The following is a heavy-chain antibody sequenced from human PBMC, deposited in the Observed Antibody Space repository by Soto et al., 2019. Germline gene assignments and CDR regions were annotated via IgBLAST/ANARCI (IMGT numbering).Heavy chain of an antibody. CDR3: ARDYYDSSGYYWAPYYYGMDV. J-gene: IGHJ6*02. CDR1: GGTFSSYT. D-gene: IGHD3-22*01. CDR2: ISAYNGNT. Sequence: ASVKVSCKASGGTFSSYTISWVRQAPGQGLEWMGWISAYNGNTNYAQKLQGRVTMTTDTSTSTAYMELRSLRSDDTAVYYCARDYYDSSGYYWAPYYYGMDVWGQGTTVTVSS. V-gene: IGHV1-18*01.